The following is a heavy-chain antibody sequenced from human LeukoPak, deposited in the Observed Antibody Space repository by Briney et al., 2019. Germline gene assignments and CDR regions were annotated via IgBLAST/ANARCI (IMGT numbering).Heavy chain of an antibody. CDR3: AKVDGSTDFLDY. CDR2: ISSSSSYT. D-gene: IGHD2/OR15-2a*01. CDR1: GFTFSSYS. Sequence: GGSLRLSCAASGFTFSSYSMNWVRQAPGKGLEWVSSISSSSSYTYYADSVKGRFTISRDNAKNSLYLQMNSLRAEDTAVYYCAKVDGSTDFLDYWGQGALVAVSS. V-gene: IGHV3-21*01. J-gene: IGHJ4*02.